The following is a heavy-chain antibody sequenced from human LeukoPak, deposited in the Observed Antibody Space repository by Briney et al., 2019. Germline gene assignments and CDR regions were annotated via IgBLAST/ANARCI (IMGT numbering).Heavy chain of an antibody. V-gene: IGHV4-59*01. D-gene: IGHD1-7*01. Sequence: SETLSLTCTVSGGSISSYYWSWIRQPPGKGLEWIGYIYYSGSTNYNPSLKSRVTISVDTSKNQFSLKLSSVTAADTAVYYCAITGTTNAFDIWGQGTMVTVSS. CDR1: GGSISSYY. CDR3: AITGTTNAFDI. J-gene: IGHJ3*02. CDR2: IYYSGST.